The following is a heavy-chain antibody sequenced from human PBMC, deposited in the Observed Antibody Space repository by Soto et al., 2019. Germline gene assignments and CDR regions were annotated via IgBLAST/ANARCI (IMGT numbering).Heavy chain of an antibody. D-gene: IGHD5-12*01. J-gene: IGHJ6*02. CDR1: GFTFSSYA. V-gene: IGHV3-30-3*01. Sequence: QVQLVESGGGVVQPGRSLRLSCAASGFTFSSYAMHWVRQAPGKGLYWVAVISYDGSNKYYADSVKGRFTISRDNSKNTLYLQMNSLRAEYTAVYYCARDYYRFNSGYGFSMDVWGQGTTVTVSS. CDR3: ARDYYRFNSGYGFSMDV. CDR2: ISYDGSNK.